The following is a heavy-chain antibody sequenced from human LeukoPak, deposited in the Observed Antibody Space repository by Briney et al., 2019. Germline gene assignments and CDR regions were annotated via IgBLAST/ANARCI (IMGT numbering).Heavy chain of an antibody. V-gene: IGHV4-34*01. CDR2: INHSGST. Sequence: SETLSLTCAVYGGSFSGYYWSWIREPPGKGLEWIGEINHSGSTNYNPSLKSRVTISVDTSKNQFSLKLSSVTAADTAVYYCERAKGYDSTWIDYWGQGTLVTVSS. J-gene: IGHJ4*02. CDR3: ERAKGYDSTWIDY. D-gene: IGHD3-22*01. CDR1: GGSFSGYY.